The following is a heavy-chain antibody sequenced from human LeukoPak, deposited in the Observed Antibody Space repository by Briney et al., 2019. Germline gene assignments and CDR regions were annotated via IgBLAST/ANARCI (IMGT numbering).Heavy chain of an antibody. CDR1: EFTFSNYW. CDR3: ARGGFGHNMDV. D-gene: IGHD3-3*01. CDR2: INSDGSNT. Sequence: GGSLRLSCVASEFTFSNYWLHWVRQAPGKGPVWVSRINSDGSNTIYADSVEGRFIISRDNAKNTVYLQMNSLRVEDTAIYYCARGGFGHNMDVWGKGTTVTVSS. J-gene: IGHJ6*03. V-gene: IGHV3-74*01.